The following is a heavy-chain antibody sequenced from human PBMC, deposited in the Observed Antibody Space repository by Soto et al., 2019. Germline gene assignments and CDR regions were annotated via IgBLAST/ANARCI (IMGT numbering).Heavy chain of an antibody. Sequence: QAQLVQSGPEVKKPGASVKVSCKASGYTFTNFGVYWERQAPGQGLEWMGWISGYNGQADYAPKFLHSVTMVRETSTNTVYMELRNVPSDGTAVYFCARGGIGWFDPWGQGALVSVSS. CDR3: ARGGIGWFDP. J-gene: IGHJ5*02. D-gene: IGHD3-10*01. V-gene: IGHV1-18*01. CDR1: GYTFTNFG. CDR2: ISGYNGQA.